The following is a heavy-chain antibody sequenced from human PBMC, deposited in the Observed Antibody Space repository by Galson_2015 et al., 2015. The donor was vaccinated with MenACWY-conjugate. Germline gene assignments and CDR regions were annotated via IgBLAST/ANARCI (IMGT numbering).Heavy chain of an antibody. D-gene: IGHD3-10*01. Sequence: SLRLSCAASGFTFSAYPMHWVRQTPGKGLEWVAVLSYDGNTKYYADSVRGRLTISRDNSKNTLYLEMNSLRGEDTAVYFCARAARLGDFSAPMDFDSWGQGTLVTVSS. CDR1: GFTFSAYP. CDR2: LSYDGNTK. J-gene: IGHJ4*02. CDR3: ARAARLGDFSAPMDFDS. V-gene: IGHV3-30*04.